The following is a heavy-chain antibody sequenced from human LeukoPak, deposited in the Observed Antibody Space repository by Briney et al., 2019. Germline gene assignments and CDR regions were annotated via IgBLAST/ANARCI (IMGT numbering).Heavy chain of an antibody. Sequence: SETLSLTCTVSGGSISSGDYYWSWLRQPPGKGLEWIGYIYYSGSTNYNPSLKSRVTISVDTSKNQFSLKLSSVTAADTAVYYCARSRWWGLTSYAFDIWGQGTMVTVSS. D-gene: IGHD2-8*02. CDR1: GGSISSGDYY. CDR2: IYYSGST. V-gene: IGHV4-61*08. J-gene: IGHJ3*02. CDR3: ARSRWWGLTSYAFDI.